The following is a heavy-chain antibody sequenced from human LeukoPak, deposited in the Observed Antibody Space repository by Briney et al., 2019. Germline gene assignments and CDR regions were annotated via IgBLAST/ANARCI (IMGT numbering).Heavy chain of an antibody. D-gene: IGHD3-10*01. J-gene: IGHJ5*01. CDR2: ISGSAGST. V-gene: IGHV3-23*01. CDR3: AKYRWFGELFDS. Sequence: GGSLRLSCVASGFTFSSYWMSWVRQAPGKGLEWVSAISGSAGSTYYADSVKGRFTISRDNSKNTLYLQMNSLRAEDTAVYYCAKYRWFGELFDSWGQGTLVTVSS. CDR1: GFTFSSYW.